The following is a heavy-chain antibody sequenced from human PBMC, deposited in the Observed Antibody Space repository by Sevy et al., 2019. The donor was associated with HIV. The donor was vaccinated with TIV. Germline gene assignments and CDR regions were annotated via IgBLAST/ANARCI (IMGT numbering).Heavy chain of an antibody. CDR1: GFTFSNYA. Sequence: GGSLRLSCAASGFTFSNYAMSWVRQTPGKGLEWVSAISGSADGTYYTDSVKGRFTISRDNSKNTVYLQMNSLRAEDTAFYYCVDEFSQYSDSDYWGQGTLVTVSS. J-gene: IGHJ4*02. V-gene: IGHV3-23*01. CDR3: VDEFSQYSDSDY. D-gene: IGHD2-21*01. CDR2: ISGSADGT.